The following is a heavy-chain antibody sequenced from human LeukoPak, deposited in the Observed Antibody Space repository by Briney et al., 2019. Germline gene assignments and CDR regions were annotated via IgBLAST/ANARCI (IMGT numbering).Heavy chain of an antibody. J-gene: IGHJ4*02. CDR1: Y. CDR2: IYYSGST. D-gene: IGHD4-11*01. V-gene: IGHV4-31*02. Sequence: YWIGWVRQMPGKGLEWIGYIYYSGSTYYNPSLKSRVTISVDTSKNQFSLKLSSVTAADTAVYYCAREGYSKVDYWGQGTLVTVSS. CDR3: AREGYSKVDY.